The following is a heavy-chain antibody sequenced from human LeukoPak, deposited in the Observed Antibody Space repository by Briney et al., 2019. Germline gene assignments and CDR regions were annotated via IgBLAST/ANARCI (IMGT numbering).Heavy chain of an antibody. V-gene: IGHV3-21*04. Sequence: GGSLRLSCAASGFTFSSYSMNWVRQAPGKGLEWVSSISSSSSYIYYADSVKGRFTTSRDNAKDSLYLQMNTLRGEDTAVYFCARDLYSYGRFDYWGQGTLVTISS. D-gene: IGHD5-18*01. J-gene: IGHJ4*02. CDR1: GFTFSSYS. CDR2: ISSSSSYI. CDR3: ARDLYSYGRFDY.